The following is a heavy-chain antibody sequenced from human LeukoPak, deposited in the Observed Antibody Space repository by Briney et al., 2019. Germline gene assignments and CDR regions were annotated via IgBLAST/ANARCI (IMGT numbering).Heavy chain of an antibody. Sequence: GGSLRLSCSASGFTFSSYAMHWVRQAPGKGLEYVSAISSNGGSTYYADSVKGRFTISRDNSKNTLYLQMNSLRAEDTAVYYCGKYSDYGDYLDWFDPWGQGTLVTVSS. CDR2: ISSNGGST. V-gene: IGHV3-64*04. D-gene: IGHD4-17*01. J-gene: IGHJ5*02. CDR1: GFTFSSYA. CDR3: GKYSDYGDYLDWFDP.